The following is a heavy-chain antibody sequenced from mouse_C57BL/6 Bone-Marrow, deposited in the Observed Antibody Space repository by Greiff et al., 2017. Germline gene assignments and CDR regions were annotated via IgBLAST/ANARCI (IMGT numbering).Heavy chain of an antibody. CDR2: IRSKSNNYAT. Sequence: EVQGVESGGGLVQPKGSLKLSCAASGFSFNTYAMNWVRQAPGKGLEWVARIRSKSNNYATYYADSVKDRFTISRDDSESMLYLQMNNLKTEDTAMYYCVRHSCYAMDYWGQGTSVTVSS. V-gene: IGHV10-1*01. CDR3: VRHSCYAMDY. CDR1: GFSFNTYA. D-gene: IGHD1-1*01. J-gene: IGHJ4*01.